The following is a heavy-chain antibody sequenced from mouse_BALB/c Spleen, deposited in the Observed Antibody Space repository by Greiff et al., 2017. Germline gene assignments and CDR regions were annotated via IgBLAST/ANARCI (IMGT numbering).Heavy chain of an antibody. CDR3: ARKGLRRYYAMDY. D-gene: IGHD2-4*01. CDR1: GFSLTSYG. J-gene: IGHJ2*01. Sequence: VQLVESGPGLVQPSQSLSITCTVSGFSLTSYGVHWVRQSPGKGLEWLGVIWSGGSTDYNAAFISRLSISKDNSKSQVFFKMNSLQANDTAIYYCARKGLRRYYAMDYWGQGTTLTVSS. CDR2: IWSGGST. V-gene: IGHV2-2*02.